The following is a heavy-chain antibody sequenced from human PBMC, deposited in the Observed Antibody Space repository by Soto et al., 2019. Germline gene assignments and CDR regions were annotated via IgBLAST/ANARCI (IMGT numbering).Heavy chain of an antibody. V-gene: IGHV5-51*01. CDR2: IYPGDSDT. J-gene: IGHJ6*02. CDR3: AASIFYYGMDV. Sequence: GESLKISCKGSGYTFTNYWIGWVRQMPGKGLEWMGIIYPGDSDTKYNQSFQGQVTISADKSITTTYLQWSSPKASDTAIYYCAASIFYYGMDVWGQGTTVTVSS. CDR1: GYTFTNYW.